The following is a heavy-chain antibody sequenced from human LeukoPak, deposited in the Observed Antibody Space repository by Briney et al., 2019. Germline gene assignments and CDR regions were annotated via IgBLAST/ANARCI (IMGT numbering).Heavy chain of an antibody. Sequence: GGSLRLSCAASGFTFSSYGMRWVRQAPGKGLEWVSAISGSGGSTYYADSVKGRFTISRDNAKNSLYLQMNSLRAEDTAVYYCARGSGVYWGQGTLVTVSS. J-gene: IGHJ4*02. V-gene: IGHV3-23*01. CDR1: GFTFSSYG. D-gene: IGHD1-14*01. CDR3: ARGSGVY. CDR2: ISGSGGST.